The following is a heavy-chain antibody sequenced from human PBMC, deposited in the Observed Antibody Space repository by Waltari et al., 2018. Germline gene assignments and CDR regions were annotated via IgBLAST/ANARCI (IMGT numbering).Heavy chain of an antibody. Sequence: QVQLVQSGAEVKKPGSSVKVSCKASGGTFSSYAISWVRQSPGQGLEWMGVIIPILCIANYAQKCQGRVTITADEATSTAYMELSSLRSEDTAVYYWARGVGITGSFDYWGQGTLVTVSS. J-gene: IGHJ4*02. CDR2: IIPILCIA. CDR1: GGTFSSYA. CDR3: ARGVGITGSFDY. D-gene: IGHD1-20*01. V-gene: IGHV1-69*04.